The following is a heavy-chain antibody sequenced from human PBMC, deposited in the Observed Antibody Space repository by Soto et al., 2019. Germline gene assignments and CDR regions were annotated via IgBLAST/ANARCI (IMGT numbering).Heavy chain of an antibody. CDR1: GFTFSTYA. CDR2: ITDSASGGRT. V-gene: IGHV3-23*01. J-gene: IGHJ3*02. Sequence: EVQLLESGGGLVQPGGSLRLSCAAAGFTFSTYAMNWVRQAPGKGLEWVSAITDSASGGRTYYAVSVRGRFTISRDTSKNTLYLQMISLRAEDTAVYYCARRVDYGDYLLDSWGQGTMVTVSS. CDR3: ARRVDYGDYLLDS. D-gene: IGHD4-17*01.